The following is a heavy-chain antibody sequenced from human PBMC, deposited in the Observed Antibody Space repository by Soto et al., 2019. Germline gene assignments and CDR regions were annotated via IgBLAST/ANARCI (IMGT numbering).Heavy chain of an antibody. V-gene: IGHV3-21*01. D-gene: IGHD2-2*01. CDR2: VSKSDYT. CDR3: AREDSIIIPAVSDF. CDR1: GFYFNNYG. Sequence: PGGSLRLSCAVSGFYFNNYGINWVRQAPGKGLEWVSSVSKSDYTYYSDSVKGRFTISRDSAKNSVSLQMNSLRPEDTAVYYCAREDSIIIPAVSDFWGQGTLVTVSS. J-gene: IGHJ4*02.